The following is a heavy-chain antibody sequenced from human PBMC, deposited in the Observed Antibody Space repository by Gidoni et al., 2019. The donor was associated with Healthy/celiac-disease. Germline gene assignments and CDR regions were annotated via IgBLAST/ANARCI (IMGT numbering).Heavy chain of an antibody. Sequence: EVQLVESGGGLGQPGGSLSRSCAAAGFTGSSNYMSWVRQAPGKGLGWVSVIYSGGSTYYADSVKGRFTISRDNSKNTLYLQMNSLRAEDTAVYYCARGVLPIDYWGQGTLVTVSS. CDR2: IYSGGST. V-gene: IGHV3-66*01. D-gene: IGHD2-8*01. CDR3: ARGVLPIDY. CDR1: GFTGSSNY. J-gene: IGHJ4*02.